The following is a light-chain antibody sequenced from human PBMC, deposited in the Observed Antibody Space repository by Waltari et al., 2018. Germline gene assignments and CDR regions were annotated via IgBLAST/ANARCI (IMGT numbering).Light chain of an antibody. CDR2: EYT. J-gene: IGLJ3*02. Sequence: NVILTQPHSVSEFPGKTVTITCTPSRVPIAPHSLQWYQQRPASGPTTVIYEYTQSPSGVPARFSGSIDSSSNSASLTISGLQPEDEADYYCQSYDDFDWIFGGGTKLTVL. CDR3: QSYDDFDWI. CDR1: RVPIAPHS. V-gene: IGLV6-57*03.